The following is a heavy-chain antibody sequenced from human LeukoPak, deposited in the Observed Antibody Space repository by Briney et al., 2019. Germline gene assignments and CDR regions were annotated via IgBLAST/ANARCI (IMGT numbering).Heavy chain of an antibody. CDR3: ARDIVGAILSRYDAFDI. J-gene: IGHJ3*02. CDR2: INHSGST. Sequence: SETLSLTCAVYGGSFSGYYWSWIRQPPGKGLEWIGEINHSGSTNYNPSLKSRVTISVDTSKNQFSLKLSSVTAADTAVYYCARDIVGAILSRYDAFDIWGQGTMVTVSS. D-gene: IGHD1-26*01. V-gene: IGHV4-34*01. CDR1: GGSFSGYY.